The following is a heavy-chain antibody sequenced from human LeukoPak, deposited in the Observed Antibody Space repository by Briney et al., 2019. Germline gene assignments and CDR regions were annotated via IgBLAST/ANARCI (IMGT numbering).Heavy chain of an antibody. CDR3: AKSLAAAGNY. D-gene: IGHD6-13*01. V-gene: IGHV3-23*01. Sequence: GGSLRLSCAASGFTFSRNGMTWVRQAPGKGLEWVSAISGSGGNTYYADSVKGRFTISRDNSKNTLYLQMNSLRAEDTAVYYCAKSLAAAGNYWGQGTLVTVSS. CDR1: GFTFSRNG. CDR2: ISGSGGNT. J-gene: IGHJ4*02.